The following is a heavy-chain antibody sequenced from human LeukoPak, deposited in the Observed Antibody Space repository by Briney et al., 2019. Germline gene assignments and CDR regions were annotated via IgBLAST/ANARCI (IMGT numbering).Heavy chain of an antibody. D-gene: IGHD6-19*01. CDR1: GYTFTSYY. CDR2: INPSGGST. CDR3: AKDSGAGWYEFQ. J-gene: IGHJ4*02. V-gene: IGHV1-46*01. Sequence: ASVKLSCKASGYTFTSYYMHWVWQAPGQGLEWMGIINPSGGSTSYAQKFQGRVTMTRDMSTSTAYMELSSLRSEDTAVYYCAKDSGAGWYEFQWGQGTLVTVSS.